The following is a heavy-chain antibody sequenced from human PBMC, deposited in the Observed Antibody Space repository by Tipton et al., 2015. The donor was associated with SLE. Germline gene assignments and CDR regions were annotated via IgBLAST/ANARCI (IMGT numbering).Heavy chain of an antibody. Sequence: QLVQSGAEVKKPGASVRVSCTASGYTFTDYYIHWVRQAPGQGLEWMGWINPNSGDTSYTDNFQGRVTMTRDTSINTAYIELSSLRSDDTAVYYCARDAPEYDFWSGWNWFDPWGQGTLVTVSS. CDR3: ARDAPEYDFWSGWNWFDP. V-gene: IGHV1-2*02. CDR2: INPNSGDT. D-gene: IGHD3-3*01. J-gene: IGHJ5*02. CDR1: GYTFTDYY.